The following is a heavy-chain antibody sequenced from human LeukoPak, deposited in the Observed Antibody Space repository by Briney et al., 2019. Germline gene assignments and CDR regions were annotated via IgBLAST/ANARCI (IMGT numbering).Heavy chain of an antibody. CDR2: IYYSGST. V-gene: IGHV4-59*01. J-gene: IGHJ6*03. D-gene: IGHD2-15*01. CDR3: ARGIVVVVAATHYYYYYMDV. Sequence: SETLSLTCTVSGGSISSYYWSWIRQAPGNGLEWIGYIYYSGSTNYNPSLNSRVTISVDTSKNQFSLKLSSVTAADTAVYYCARGIVVVVAATHYYYYYMDVWGKGTTVTVSS. CDR1: GGSISSYY.